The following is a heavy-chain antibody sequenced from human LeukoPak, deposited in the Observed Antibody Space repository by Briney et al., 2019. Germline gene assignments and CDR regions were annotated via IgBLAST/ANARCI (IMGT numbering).Heavy chain of an antibody. CDR2: ISSSSSTI. CDR3: ARGGYSYGYDY. CDR1: GFTFSSYS. J-gene: IGHJ4*02. D-gene: IGHD5-18*01. Sequence: PGGSLRLSCAASGFTFSSYSMNWVRQAPGKGLEWVSYISSSSSTIYYADSVKGRFTISRDNAKNSLYLQMNSLRAEDTAVYYCARGGYSYGYDYWGQGTLVTVSS. V-gene: IGHV3-48*01.